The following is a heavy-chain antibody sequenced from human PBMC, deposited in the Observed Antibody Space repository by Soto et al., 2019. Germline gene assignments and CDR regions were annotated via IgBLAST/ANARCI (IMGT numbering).Heavy chain of an antibody. CDR1: GGSISSGGYY. V-gene: IGHV4-31*03. CDR2: IHHSGST. CDR3: VRGVLS. D-gene: IGHD3-10*01. J-gene: IGHJ1*01. Sequence: QVQLQESGPGLVKASQTLSLTCNVSGGSISSGGYYWTWIRQHPGKGLEWIGNIHHSGSTFYNPSLQSRVSISVDTSKTQFSLKLSSVTAADTAVYFCVRGVLSWGQGTLVTVSS.